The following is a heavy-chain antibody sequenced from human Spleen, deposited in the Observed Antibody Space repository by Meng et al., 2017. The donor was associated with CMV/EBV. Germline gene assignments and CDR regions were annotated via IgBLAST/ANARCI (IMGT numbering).Heavy chain of an antibody. CDR1: GFTFSSYS. CDR2: ISSSSDII. V-gene: IGHV3-21*01. D-gene: IGHD2-2*01. J-gene: IGHJ4*02. CDR3: ARNLPAGDY. Sequence: GGSLRLSCAASGFTFSSYSMNWVRQAPGKGLEWVSFISSSSDIIYYADSVKGRFTISRDNAKNSLYLQMNSLRAEDTAVYYCARNLPAGDYWGQGTLVTVSS.